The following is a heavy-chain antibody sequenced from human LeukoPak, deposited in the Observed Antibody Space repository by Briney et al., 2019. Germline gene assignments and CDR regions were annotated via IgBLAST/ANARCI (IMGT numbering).Heavy chain of an antibody. J-gene: IGHJ4*02. CDR1: GFTFSSYA. CDR3: ATLADYPFDY. Sequence: GGSLRLSCAAPGFTFSSYAMHWVRQAPGKGLEWVAVISYDGSNKYYADSVKGRFTISRDNSKNTQYLQMNSLRAEDTAVYYCATLADYPFDYWGQGTLVTVSS. V-gene: IGHV3-30*04. CDR2: ISYDGSNK. D-gene: IGHD4-11*01.